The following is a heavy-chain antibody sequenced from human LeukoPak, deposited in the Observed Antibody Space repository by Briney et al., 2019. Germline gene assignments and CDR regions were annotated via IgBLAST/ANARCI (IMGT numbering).Heavy chain of an antibody. D-gene: IGHD3-22*01. V-gene: IGHV1-69*02. CDR2: IIPILGIA. J-gene: IGHJ4*02. CDR1: GGTFSSYT. CDR3: ARGAYYDSSGYPAYYFGY. Sequence: SVKVSCKASGGTFSSYTISWVRQAPGQGLEWMGRIIPILGIANYAQKFQGRVTITADESTSTAYMELSSLRSEDTAVYYCARGAYYDSSGYPAYYFGYWGQGTLVTVSS.